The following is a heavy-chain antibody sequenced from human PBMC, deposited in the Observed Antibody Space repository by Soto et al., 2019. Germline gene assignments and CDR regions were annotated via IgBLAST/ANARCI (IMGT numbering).Heavy chain of an antibody. V-gene: IGHV3-30*18. CDR3: AKDPYYYDSSGYYYN. J-gene: IGHJ4*02. CDR1: VFTFSIYA. D-gene: IGHD3-22*01. Sequence: WGCLRISCALSVFTFSIYAMHWVRQAPDRGLERVAVISYDGSNKYYADSVNGRFTISRDNSKNTLYLQMNSLRAEDTSVYYCAKDPYYYDSSGYYYNWGQGTMVT. CDR2: ISYDGSNK.